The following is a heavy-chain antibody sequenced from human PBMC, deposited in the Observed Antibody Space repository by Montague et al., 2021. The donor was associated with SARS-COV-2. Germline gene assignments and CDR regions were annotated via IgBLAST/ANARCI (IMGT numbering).Heavy chain of an antibody. CDR2: IYFSGTT. CDR1: GASISSSYY. Sequence: SETLSLTCTGSGASISSSYYWGWLRQPSGKGLEWIGSIYFSGTTYYNPSLKSRVTISEASSRRQFSLKMTFVTAAATAVYFWARRHSGGWCAGTTCYGSAFDYWGQGTLVTVSS. D-gene: IGHD5-12*01. J-gene: IGHJ4*02. CDR3: ARRHSGGWCAGTTCYGSAFDY. V-gene: IGHV4-39*01.